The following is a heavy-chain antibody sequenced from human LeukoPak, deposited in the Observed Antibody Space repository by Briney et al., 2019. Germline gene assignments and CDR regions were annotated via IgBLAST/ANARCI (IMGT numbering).Heavy chain of an antibody. D-gene: IGHD3-3*01. Sequence: ASVKVSCKASGYTFNSYGINWVRQAPGQGLEWMGWISAYNGNTNYAQKLQGRVTMTTDTSTSTAYMELRSLRSDDTAVYYCARVGPHRTYYDFWSGYYRSVLERVEYFDYWGQGTLVTVSS. CDR1: GYTFNSYG. CDR2: ISAYNGNT. J-gene: IGHJ4*02. V-gene: IGHV1-18*01. CDR3: ARVGPHRTYYDFWSGYYRSVLERVEYFDY.